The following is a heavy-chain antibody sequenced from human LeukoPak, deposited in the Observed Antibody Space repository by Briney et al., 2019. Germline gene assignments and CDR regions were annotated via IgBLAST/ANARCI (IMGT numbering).Heavy chain of an antibody. CDR2: IRYDGGNT. D-gene: IGHD6-13*01. J-gene: IGHJ4*02. CDR1: GFIFSNYA. CDR3: AKDKGSSWYEMIDY. Sequence: PGGSLRLSCAASGFIFSNYAMQWVRQAPGMGLEWVAFIRYDGGNTYYADSVKGRFTISRDNAKNTLYLQMNSLRAGDTAVYYCAKDKGSSWYEMIDYWGQGTLVTVSS. V-gene: IGHV3-30*02.